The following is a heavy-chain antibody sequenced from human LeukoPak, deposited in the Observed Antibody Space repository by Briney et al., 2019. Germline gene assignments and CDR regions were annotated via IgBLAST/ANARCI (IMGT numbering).Heavy chain of an antibody. D-gene: IGHD6-13*01. CDR3: ARGYSSSWYY. V-gene: IGHV3-53*01. Sequence: GGSLRLSCAASGFTVSSNYMSWVRQAPGKGLEWVSVIYSGGSTYYADSVTGRFTISIDNSKNTLYLQMNSLRAEDTAVYYCARGYSSSWYYWGQGTLVTVSS. CDR1: GFTVSSNY. CDR2: IYSGGST. J-gene: IGHJ4*02.